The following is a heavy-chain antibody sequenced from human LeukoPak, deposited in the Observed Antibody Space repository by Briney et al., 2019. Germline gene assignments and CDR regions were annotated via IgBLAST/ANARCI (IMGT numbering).Heavy chain of an antibody. CDR1: GYTFTSYD. Sequence: GASVKVSCKASGYTFTSYDINWVRQATGQGLEWMGWMNPNSGNTGYAQKFQGRVTMTRNTSISTAYMELSSLRSEDTAVYYCARGGRYCSGGSCRRNSYWFDPWGQGTLVTVSS. J-gene: IGHJ5*02. CDR2: MNPNSGNT. D-gene: IGHD2-15*01. CDR3: ARGGRYCSGGSCRRNSYWFDP. V-gene: IGHV1-8*01.